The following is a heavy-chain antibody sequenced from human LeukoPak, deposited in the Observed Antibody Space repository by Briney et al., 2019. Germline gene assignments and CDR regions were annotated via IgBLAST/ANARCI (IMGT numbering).Heavy chain of an antibody. CDR2: INSDGSST. CDR1: GFTFSSYW. J-gene: IGHJ6*03. V-gene: IGHV3-74*01. Sequence: GGSLRLSCAASGFTFSSYWMHWVRQAPGKGLVWVSRINSDGSSTSYADSVKGRFTISRDNAKNTLYLQMNSLRAEDTAVYYCARASPSYYDSSGYNIYYYYYYMDVWGKGTTVTISS. D-gene: IGHD3-22*01. CDR3: ARASPSYYDSSGYNIYYYYYYMDV.